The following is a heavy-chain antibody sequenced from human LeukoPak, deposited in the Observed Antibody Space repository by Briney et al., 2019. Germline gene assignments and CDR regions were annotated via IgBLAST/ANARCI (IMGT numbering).Heavy chain of an antibody. J-gene: IGHJ1*01. Sequence: GGSLRLSCAASGFTFSSYAMSWVRQAPGKGLEWVSAISGSGGSTYYTDSVKGRFTISRDNSKNTLYLQMNSLRAEDTAVYYCAKFSAAGTLRYFQHWGQGTLVTVSS. CDR2: ISGSGGST. CDR3: AKFSAAGTLRYFQH. V-gene: IGHV3-23*01. CDR1: GFTFSSYA. D-gene: IGHD6-13*01.